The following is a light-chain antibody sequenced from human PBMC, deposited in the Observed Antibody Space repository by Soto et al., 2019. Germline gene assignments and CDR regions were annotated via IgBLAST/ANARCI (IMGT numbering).Light chain of an antibody. Sequence: EIVLTQSPATLSLSPGERATLSCRASQSVSSQLAWYQHKPGQAPRLLIYDASNRATGIPARFSGSGSGTDFPLTISSLEPEDFALYYCQQRSNWPKYTFGQGTKLEIK. CDR3: QQRSNWPKYT. V-gene: IGKV3-11*01. CDR1: QSVSSQ. CDR2: DAS. J-gene: IGKJ2*01.